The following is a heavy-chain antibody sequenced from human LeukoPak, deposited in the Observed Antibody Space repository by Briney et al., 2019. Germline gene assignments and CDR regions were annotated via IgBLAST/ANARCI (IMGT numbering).Heavy chain of an antibody. CDR3: AKDIEAWQLGRFGPFGY. Sequence: PGRSLRLSCAASGFTFDDYAMHWVRQAPGKGLEWVSGISWNSGSIGYADSVKGRFPISRDNAQNSLYLQMNSLRAEDTALYYCAKDIEAWQLGRFGPFGYWGRGTLVSVSS. D-gene: IGHD3-10*01. CDR1: GFTFDDYA. CDR2: ISWNSGSI. V-gene: IGHV3-9*01. J-gene: IGHJ4*02.